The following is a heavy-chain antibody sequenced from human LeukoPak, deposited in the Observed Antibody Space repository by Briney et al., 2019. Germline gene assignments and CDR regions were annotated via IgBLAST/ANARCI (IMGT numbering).Heavy chain of an antibody. Sequence: SQTLSLTCAVSGGSISSGGYSWSWIRQPPGKGLEWIGYIYHSGSIYYNPSLKSRVTISVDRSKNQFSLKLSSVTAADTAVYYCARVDTAMAYDYWGQGTLVTVSS. CDR2: IYHSGSI. J-gene: IGHJ4*02. D-gene: IGHD5-18*01. V-gene: IGHV4-30-2*01. CDR3: ARVDTAMAYDY. CDR1: GGSISSGGYS.